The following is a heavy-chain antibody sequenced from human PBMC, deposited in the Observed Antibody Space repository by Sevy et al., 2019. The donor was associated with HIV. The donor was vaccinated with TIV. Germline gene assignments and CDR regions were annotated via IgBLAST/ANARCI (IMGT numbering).Heavy chain of an antibody. CDR3: VKDLIFAVGEAFDI. J-gene: IGHJ3*02. CDR1: GFTFSSYA. V-gene: IGHV3-23*01. Sequence: GGSLRLSCVASGFTFSSYAMNWVRQAPGKGLEWVSSISGSGGSPYYAVSVKGRFTISRDNSKNMLYLQMNSLRAEDTAIYYCVKDLIFAVGEAFDIWGQGTMVTVSS. D-gene: IGHD3-3*01. CDR2: ISGSGGSP.